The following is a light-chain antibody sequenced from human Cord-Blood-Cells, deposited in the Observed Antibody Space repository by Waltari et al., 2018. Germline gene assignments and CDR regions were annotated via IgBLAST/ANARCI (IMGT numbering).Light chain of an antibody. CDR1: QSVSSY. Sequence: EIVLTQSPATLSLSPGERATLSYRASQSVSSYLAWYQQKPGQAPRLLIYDASNRATGSPARFSGSGSGTDFTLTISSLEPEDFAVYYCQQRSNWPITFGQGTRLEIK. J-gene: IGKJ5*01. CDR3: QQRSNWPIT. V-gene: IGKV3-11*01. CDR2: DAS.